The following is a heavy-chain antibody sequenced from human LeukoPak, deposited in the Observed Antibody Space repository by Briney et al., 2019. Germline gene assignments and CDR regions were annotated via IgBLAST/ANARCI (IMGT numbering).Heavy chain of an antibody. CDR1: GYIYTSYA. Sequence: ASVKVSCKASGYIYTSYAISWVRQAPGQGLEWLGWISCYNGNTKYAQKVQGRVTMTTDTSTSTAYMELRSLRTDDTAMYYCARADYEDWLDPWGQGTLVTVSS. CDR2: ISCYNGNT. J-gene: IGHJ5*02. D-gene: IGHD4-17*01. CDR3: ARADYEDWLDP. V-gene: IGHV1-18*01.